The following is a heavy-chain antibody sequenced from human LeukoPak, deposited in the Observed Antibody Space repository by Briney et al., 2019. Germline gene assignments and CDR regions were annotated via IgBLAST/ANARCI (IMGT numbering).Heavy chain of an antibody. J-gene: IGHJ4*02. V-gene: IGHV4-39*07. CDR1: GGSISSSSYY. CDR2: IYYSGST. Sequence: SETLSLTCTVSGGSISSSSYYWGWIRQPPGKGLEWIGSIYYSGSTYYNPSLKSRVTISVDTSKNQFSLKLSSVTAADTAVYYCARAVWDSSGLLFDYWGQGTLVTVSS. CDR3: ARAVWDSSGLLFDY. D-gene: IGHD3-22*01.